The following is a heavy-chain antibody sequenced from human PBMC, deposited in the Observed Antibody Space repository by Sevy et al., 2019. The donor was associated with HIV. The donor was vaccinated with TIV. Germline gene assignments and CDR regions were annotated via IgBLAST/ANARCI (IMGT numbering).Heavy chain of an antibody. CDR3: TRWKGLQSIFDY. J-gene: IGHJ4*02. Sequence: GGSLRLSCTTSGFTFGEYAMNRVRQAPGKGLEWVAFLKSKADGGTVDHAASVKGRFTISRDDSKSIAYLQMNDLTTEDTGVYYCTRWKGLQSIFDYWGQGALVTVSS. CDR1: GFTFGEYA. V-gene: IGHV3-49*04. D-gene: IGHD1-1*01. CDR2: LKSKADGGTV.